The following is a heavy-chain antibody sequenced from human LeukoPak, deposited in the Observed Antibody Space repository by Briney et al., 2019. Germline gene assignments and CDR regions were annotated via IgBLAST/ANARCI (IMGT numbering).Heavy chain of an antibody. V-gene: IGHV1-2*02. CDR1: GYTFTGYY. J-gene: IGHJ4*02. CDR2: INPNSGGT. CDR3: ARGAATALAYYFDY. Sequence: GASVKVSCKASGYTFTGYYMHWVRQAPGQGLEWMGWINPNSGGTNYAQKLQGRVTMTRDTSISTAYMELSRLRSDDTAVYYCARGAATALAYYFDYWGQGTLVTVSS. D-gene: IGHD2-21*02.